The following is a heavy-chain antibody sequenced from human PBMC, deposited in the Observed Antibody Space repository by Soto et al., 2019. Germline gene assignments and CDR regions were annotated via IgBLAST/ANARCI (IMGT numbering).Heavy chain of an antibody. CDR1: GYTFTSYY. D-gene: IGHD2-15*01. J-gene: IGHJ3*01. V-gene: IGHV1-46*03. CDR3: ATYCSGGTCPPGTWN. Sequence: QVQLVQSGAEVKKPGASVKVSCKASGYTFTSYYMHWVRQAPGQGLEWMGIINPGGGSTSYAQKVQGSVTMTRDTSTSTIYMEVSSLRSDDTAVYYCATYCSGGTCPPGTWNWCQGTRVTFSS. CDR2: INPGGGST.